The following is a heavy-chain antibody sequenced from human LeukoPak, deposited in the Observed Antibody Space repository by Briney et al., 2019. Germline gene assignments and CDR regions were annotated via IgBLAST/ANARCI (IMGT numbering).Heavy chain of an antibody. CDR3: AREGYDFWSGYFLSEGIDY. D-gene: IGHD3-3*01. Sequence: GGSLRLSCAASGFTFSSYWTHWVRQAPGKGLVWVSRINSDGSSTSYADSVKGRFTISRDNAKNTLYLQMNSLRAEDTAVYYCAREGYDFWSGYFLSEGIDYWGQGTLVTVSS. V-gene: IGHV3-74*01. CDR2: INSDGSST. CDR1: GFTFSSYW. J-gene: IGHJ4*02.